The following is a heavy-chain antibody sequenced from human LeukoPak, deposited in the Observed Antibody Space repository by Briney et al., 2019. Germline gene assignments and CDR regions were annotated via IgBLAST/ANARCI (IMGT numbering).Heavy chain of an antibody. J-gene: IGHJ4*02. CDR3: ASYYGGKWTAFNY. D-gene: IGHD4-23*01. Sequence: SETLSLTCTVSDGSISSDYWTWIRQPAGKGLEWIGRIYTSGSTNYNPSLKSRVTMSVDTSKNQLSLKLTSVTAADTAVYYCASYYGGKWTAFNYWGQGTLVTVSS. CDR2: IYTSGST. V-gene: IGHV4-4*07. CDR1: DGSISSDY.